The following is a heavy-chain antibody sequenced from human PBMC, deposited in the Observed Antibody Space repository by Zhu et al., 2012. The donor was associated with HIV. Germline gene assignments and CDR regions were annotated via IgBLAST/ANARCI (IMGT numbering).Heavy chain of an antibody. V-gene: IGHV3-74*01. J-gene: IGHJ4*02. CDR2: INPDGSSA. CDR3: ASLPPRGAIAVAGLGMNL. Sequence: EVQLVESGGGLVQPGGSLRLSCAASGFYFSSFWMHWVCQAPGKGLMWVARINPDGSSATYTDSVSGRFTVSRDNAKDTVYLQMNSLGVEDTAVYYCASLPPRGAIAVAGLGMNLWGQGTLVTVSP. D-gene: IGHD6-19*01. CDR1: GFYFSSFW.